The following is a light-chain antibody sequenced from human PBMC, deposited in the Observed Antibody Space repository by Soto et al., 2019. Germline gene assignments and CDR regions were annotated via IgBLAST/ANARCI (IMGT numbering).Light chain of an antibody. CDR2: AAS. V-gene: IGKV1-5*01. J-gene: IGKJ1*01. Sequence: DIQMTQSPSTLPASVGERVTITCRASQSISTWLAWYQQKPGKAPKLLSYAASTLQSGVPSRFSGSGSGTDFTLTISCLQSEDFATYYCQQYYSYPRTFGQGTKVDIK. CDR1: QSISTW. CDR3: QQYYSYPRT.